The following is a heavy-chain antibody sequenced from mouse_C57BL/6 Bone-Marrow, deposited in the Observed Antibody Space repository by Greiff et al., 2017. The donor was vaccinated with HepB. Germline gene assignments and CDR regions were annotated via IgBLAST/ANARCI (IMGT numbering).Heavy chain of an antibody. CDR3: ATLRSLAY. D-gene: IGHD1-2*01. Sequence: VQLQQSGPELVKPGASVKISCKASGYAFSSSWMNWVKQRPGKGLEWIGRIYPGDGDTNYNGKFKGKATLTADKSSSTAYMQLSSLTSEDSAVYFCATLRSLAYWGQGTLVTVSA. V-gene: IGHV1-82*01. J-gene: IGHJ3*01. CDR2: IYPGDGDT. CDR1: GYAFSSSW.